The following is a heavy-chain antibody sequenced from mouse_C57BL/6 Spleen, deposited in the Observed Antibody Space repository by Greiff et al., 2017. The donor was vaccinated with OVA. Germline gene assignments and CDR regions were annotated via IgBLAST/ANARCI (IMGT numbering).Heavy chain of an antibody. V-gene: IGHV1-69*01. Sequence: QVQLQQPGAELVMPGASVKLSCKASGYTFTSYWMHWVKQRPGQGLEWIGEIDPSDSYTNYNQKFKGKSTLTVDKSSSTAYMQLSSLTSEDSAVYYCARGYSNRYAMDYWGQGTSVTVSS. J-gene: IGHJ4*01. CDR1: GYTFTSYW. CDR2: IDPSDSYT. CDR3: ARGYSNRYAMDY. D-gene: IGHD2-5*01.